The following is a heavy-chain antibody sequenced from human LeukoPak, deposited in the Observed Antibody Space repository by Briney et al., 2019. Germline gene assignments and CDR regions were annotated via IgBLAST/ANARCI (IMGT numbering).Heavy chain of an antibody. CDR3: ARFIRNGMDV. CDR1: GGTFSSYA. Sequence: EASVTVSFKASGGTFSSYAISWVRQAPGQGLEWMGGIIPIFGTANYAQKFQGRVTITADESTSTAYMELSSLRSEDTAVYYCARFIRNGMDVWGQGTTVTVSS. CDR2: IIPIFGTA. J-gene: IGHJ6*02. V-gene: IGHV1-69*13.